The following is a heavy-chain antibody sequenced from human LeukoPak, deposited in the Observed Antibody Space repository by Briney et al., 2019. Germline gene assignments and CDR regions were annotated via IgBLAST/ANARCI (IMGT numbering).Heavy chain of an antibody. D-gene: IGHD2-21*02. V-gene: IGHV3-53*01. CDR3: ARGGGAYCGSDCHRNFDY. J-gene: IGHJ4*02. CDR2: IYSGGST. CDR1: GFTVSSNY. Sequence: GGSLRLSCAASGFTVSSNYMSWVRQAPGKGLEWVSVIYSGGSTYYADSVKGRFTISRDTSKNTLSLQMNSLRAEDTAVYYCARGGGAYCGSDCHRNFDYWGQGTLVTVSS.